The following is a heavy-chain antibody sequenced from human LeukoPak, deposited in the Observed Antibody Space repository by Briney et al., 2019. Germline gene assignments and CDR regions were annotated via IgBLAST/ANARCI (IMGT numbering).Heavy chain of an antibody. CDR1: GFSFSSHD. V-gene: IGHV3-21*06. Sequence: GGSLRLSCAPSGFSFSSHDMNWVRQAPGQGLEWVSSISGSSKSIDYADSLKGRFAISRDNARNSLFLQMNSLRVEDTGVYYCVREGSGSTHYMDVWGQGTLVTVSS. J-gene: IGHJ4*01. CDR3: VREGSGSTHYMDV. CDR2: ISGSSKSI. D-gene: IGHD3-10*01.